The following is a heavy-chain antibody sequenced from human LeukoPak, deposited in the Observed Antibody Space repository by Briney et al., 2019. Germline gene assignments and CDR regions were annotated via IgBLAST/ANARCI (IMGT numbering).Heavy chain of an antibody. Sequence: ASVKVSCKASGYTFTSYAMNWVRQAPGQGLEWMGWINTNTGNPTHAQGFTGRFVFSLDTSVSTAYLQISSLKAEDTAVYYCARARSGWPHDAFDIWGQGTMVTVSS. CDR3: ARARSGWPHDAFDI. D-gene: IGHD6-19*01. J-gene: IGHJ3*02. V-gene: IGHV7-4-1*02. CDR1: GYTFTSYA. CDR2: INTNTGNP.